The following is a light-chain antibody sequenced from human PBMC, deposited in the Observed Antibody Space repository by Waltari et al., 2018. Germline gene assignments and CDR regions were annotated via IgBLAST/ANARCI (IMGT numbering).Light chain of an antibody. CDR1: QVIRDD. CDR3: QQSYRIPQT. Sequence: IQMTQSPSSLSASVGDRVTITCRASQVIRDDLGWFQQKPGKAPKRLIFSASRLQSGVPSRFSGSGSGSEFTLTISSLQPEDFATYYCQQSYRIPQTFGQGTTVEIK. CDR2: SAS. V-gene: IGKV1-17*01. J-gene: IGKJ1*01.